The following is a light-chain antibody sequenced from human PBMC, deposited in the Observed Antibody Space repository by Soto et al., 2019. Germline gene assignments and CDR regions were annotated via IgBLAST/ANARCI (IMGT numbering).Light chain of an antibody. V-gene: IGKV1-39*01. CDR3: QQSYSSPQT. CDR2: AAS. Sequence: QMAPSSSSLSASVGGRVPIPFRASQNIKSYLNWYQQKPGKAPKLLIYAASSLHSGVPSRFSGSGSGTDFTLTISSLQPEDFATYFCQQSYSSPQTFGQGTTVAIK. CDR1: QNIKSY. J-gene: IGKJ1*01.